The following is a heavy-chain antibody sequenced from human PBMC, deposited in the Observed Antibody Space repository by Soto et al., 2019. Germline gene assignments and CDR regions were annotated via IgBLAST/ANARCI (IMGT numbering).Heavy chain of an antibody. Sequence: QVQLLQSGAEVKKPGASVKVSCKASRYTFSSMHWVRQAPGQRLEWMGWINAGNGDTAYSQKFQGRVTITRDTSANTAYLELSSLRSEDTAVYYCARDSGFAENWGQGTLVTLSS. V-gene: IGHV1-3*01. CDR2: INAGNGDT. CDR1: RYTFSS. CDR3: ARDSGFAEN. D-gene: IGHD5-12*01. J-gene: IGHJ4*02.